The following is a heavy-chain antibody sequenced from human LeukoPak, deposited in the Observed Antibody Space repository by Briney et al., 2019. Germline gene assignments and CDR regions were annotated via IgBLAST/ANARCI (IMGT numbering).Heavy chain of an antibody. D-gene: IGHD3-22*01. J-gene: IGHJ6*02. Sequence: ASVKVSCKASGYTFTGYYMHWVRQAPGQGLEWMGWINPNSGGTNYAQKFQGRVTMTRDTSISTAYMELSRLRSDDTAVYYCARDRYYDSSGYYYGVYYYCGMDVWGQGTTVTVSS. V-gene: IGHV1-2*02. CDR1: GYTFTGYY. CDR3: ARDRYYDSSGYYYGVYYYCGMDV. CDR2: INPNSGGT.